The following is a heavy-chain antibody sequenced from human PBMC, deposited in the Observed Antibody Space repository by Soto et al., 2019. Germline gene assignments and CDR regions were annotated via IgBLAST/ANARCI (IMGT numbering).Heavy chain of an antibody. J-gene: IGHJ6*02. CDR3: ARDLIVVVPAAYYYYGMDV. CDR2: ISAYNGNT. Sequence: GXSVKVSCKASDYTFTSYGNRWVRQAPGQGLEWMGWISAYNGNTNYAQKLQGRVTMTTDTSTSTAYMELRSLRSDDTAVYYCARDLIVVVPAAYYYYGMDVWGQGTTVTVSS. V-gene: IGHV1-18*01. CDR1: DYTFTSYG. D-gene: IGHD2-2*01.